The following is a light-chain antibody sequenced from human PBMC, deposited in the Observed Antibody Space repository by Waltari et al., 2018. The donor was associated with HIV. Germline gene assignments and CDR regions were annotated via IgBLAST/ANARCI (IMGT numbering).Light chain of an antibody. J-gene: IGKJ1*01. Sequence: EIVLTQSPGTVSLSPGERATLSCRASQSLSASYLAWYQQKPGQAPRLIIYGTSSRAKGVPDRFSGGGSATDFTLTISRLEPEDFALYYCQQYGSSPKTFGQGTRVEI. V-gene: IGKV3-20*01. CDR3: QQYGSSPKT. CDR2: GTS. CDR1: QSLSASY.